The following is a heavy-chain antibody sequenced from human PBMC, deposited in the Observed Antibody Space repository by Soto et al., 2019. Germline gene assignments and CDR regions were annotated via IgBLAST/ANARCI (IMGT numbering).Heavy chain of an antibody. CDR2: VYSSGTT. CDR3: ARDIGSYAYGEGY. J-gene: IGHJ4*02. V-gene: IGHV4-4*07. D-gene: IGHD3-10*01. Sequence: SETLSLTCSVSGGSINSYWWSWIRQPAGKGLEWVGRVYSSGTTDYNPSLNSRATLSVETSKNQFSLKLSSVTAADTAVYYCARDIGSYAYGEGYWGQGIQVTVSS. CDR1: GGSINSYW.